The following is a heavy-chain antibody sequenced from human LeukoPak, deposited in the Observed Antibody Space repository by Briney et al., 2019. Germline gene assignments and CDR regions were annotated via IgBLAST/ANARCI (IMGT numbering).Heavy chain of an antibody. V-gene: IGHV1-18*01. J-gene: IGHJ4*02. CDR1: GYTFTSYG. CDR3: ARSDSSGYYWFWDY. D-gene: IGHD3-22*01. Sequence: ASVKVSCKASGYTFTSYGISWVRQAPGQGLEWMGWISAYNGNTNYAQKLQGRVTMTTDTSTSTAYMELRSLRSDDTAAYYCARSDSSGYYWFWDYWGQGTLVTVSS. CDR2: ISAYNGNT.